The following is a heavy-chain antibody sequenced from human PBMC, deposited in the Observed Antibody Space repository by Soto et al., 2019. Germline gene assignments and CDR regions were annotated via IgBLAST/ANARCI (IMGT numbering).Heavy chain of an antibody. CDR1: GFTFSSYA. J-gene: IGHJ4*02. CDR3: AKKVVNFWSGVDY. CDR2: ISGGGGDT. D-gene: IGHD3-3*01. Sequence: LRLSCAASGFTFSSYAMTWVRQAPGKGLEWVSTISGGGGDTYYADSVKGRFTISRDNSKNTLYLRMNTLRAEDTAVYYCAKKVVNFWSGVDYWGQGTLVTVSS. V-gene: IGHV3-23*01.